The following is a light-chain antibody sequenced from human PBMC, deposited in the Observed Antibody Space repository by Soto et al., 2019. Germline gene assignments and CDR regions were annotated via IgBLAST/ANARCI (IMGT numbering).Light chain of an antibody. CDR3: QHYKTWPLA. J-gene: IGKJ4*01. V-gene: IGKV3-15*01. CDR1: QSVSSN. Sequence: EIVMTQSPSTLSVSPGERATLSCRASQSVSSNLAWYQQKPGKAPSLLIYGASTRATGTPARFSGSGSGTEFTLTISSLQSEDFAVYYCQHYKTWPLAFGGGTKVDIK. CDR2: GAS.